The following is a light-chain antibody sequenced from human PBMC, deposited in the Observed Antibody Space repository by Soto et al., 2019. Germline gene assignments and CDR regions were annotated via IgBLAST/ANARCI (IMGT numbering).Light chain of an antibody. CDR3: SSYTSSSTWV. CDR1: SSDVGGYNY. CDR2: EVN. Sequence: QSALTQPASVSGSPGQSITIPCTGTSSDVGGYNYVSWYQHHPGKAPKLMIYEVNNRPSGVSNRFSGSKSGNTASLTISGLQAEDEAAYYCSSYTSSSTWVFGGGTKVTVL. V-gene: IGLV2-14*01. J-gene: IGLJ3*02.